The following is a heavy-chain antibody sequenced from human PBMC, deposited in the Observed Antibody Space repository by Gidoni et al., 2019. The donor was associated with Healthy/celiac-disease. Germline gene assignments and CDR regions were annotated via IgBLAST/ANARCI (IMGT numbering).Heavy chain of an antibody. CDR1: GCTCTSCK. J-gene: IGHJ4*02. Sequence: GCTCTSCKVNGVRRATGQGLEWMGWMNPNSGNTSYAEKFQVRATMTRSTSISTAYMEMCSRRSEDTSVYYCARGDGGIPQVWGQGTLVTVSS. D-gene: IGHD3-16*01. CDR3: ARGDGGIPQV. V-gene: IGHV1-8*01. CDR2: MNPNSGNT.